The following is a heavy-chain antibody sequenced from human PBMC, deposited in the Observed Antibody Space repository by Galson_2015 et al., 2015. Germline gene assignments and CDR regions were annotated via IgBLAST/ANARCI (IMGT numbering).Heavy chain of an antibody. D-gene: IGHD3-16*01. CDR2: TYYRSKWYN. CDR3: ARSQGGGDWFDP. J-gene: IGHJ5*02. V-gene: IGHV6-1*01. CDR1: GDSVSSKSAT. Sequence: CAISGDSVSSKSATWNWIRQSPSGGLEWLGRTYYRSKWYNDYAESVKSRISINPDTPKNQFSLQLNSVTPEDTAVYYCARSQGGGDWFDPWGQGTLVTVSS.